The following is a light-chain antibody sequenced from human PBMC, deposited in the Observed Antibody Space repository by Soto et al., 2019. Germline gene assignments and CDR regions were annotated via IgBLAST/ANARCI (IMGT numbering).Light chain of an antibody. V-gene: IGKV2-28*01. CDR2: LGS. Sequence: IVMTQPPLSLPVTPGEPASISCRSSQSLLHRNGYNYLDWYLQKPGQSPQLLIYLGSNRASGVPDRFSGSGSGTDFTLKISRVEAEDVGVYYWMQALQAWTFGQGTKVAIK. J-gene: IGKJ1*01. CDR3: MQALQAWT. CDR1: QSLLHRNGYNY.